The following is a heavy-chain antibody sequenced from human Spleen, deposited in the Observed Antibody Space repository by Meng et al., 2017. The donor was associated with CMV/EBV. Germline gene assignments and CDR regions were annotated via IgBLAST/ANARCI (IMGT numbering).Heavy chain of an antibody. J-gene: IGHJ4*02. CDR3: ARTRPPGDWQYYFDY. CDR2: IYTSGST. D-gene: IGHD7-27*01. V-gene: IGHV4-4*07. CDR1: GGSISSYY. Sequence: QGLLPAPVPGLVKLSETLSLTCTVSGGSISSYYWSWIRQPAGKGLEWIGRIYTSGSTNYNPSLKSRVTMSVDTSKNQFSLKLSSVTAADTAVYYCARTRPPGDWQYYFDYWGQGTLVTVSS.